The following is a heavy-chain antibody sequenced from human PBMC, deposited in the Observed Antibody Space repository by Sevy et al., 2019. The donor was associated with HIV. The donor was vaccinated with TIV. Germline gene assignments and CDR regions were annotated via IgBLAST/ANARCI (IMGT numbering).Heavy chain of an antibody. D-gene: IGHD3-22*01. CDR2: ISRTSTTT. CDR1: GFTFSTYS. V-gene: IGHV3-48*02. CDR3: AREAYYYDSREENWFDP. Sequence: GGSLRLSCKASGFTFSTYSMHWVRQAPGKGLEWVSSISRTSTTTYYAGSAKGRFTISRDNAKNSRYLQMNSLRDEDTAVYYCAREAYYYDSREENWFDPWGQGTLVTVSS. J-gene: IGHJ5*02.